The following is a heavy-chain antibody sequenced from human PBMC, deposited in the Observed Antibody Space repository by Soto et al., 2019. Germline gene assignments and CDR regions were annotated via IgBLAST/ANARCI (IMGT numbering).Heavy chain of an antibody. Sequence: SVKVSCKASGGTFSSYTISWVRQAPGQGLEWMGRIIPILGIANYAQKFQGRVTITADKSTSTAYMELSSLRSEDTAVYYCARDGGGYCSGGSCYEGVYFDYWGQGTLVTVSS. D-gene: IGHD2-15*01. CDR1: GGTFSSYT. V-gene: IGHV1-69*02. J-gene: IGHJ4*02. CDR2: IIPILGIA. CDR3: ARDGGGYCSGGSCYEGVYFDY.